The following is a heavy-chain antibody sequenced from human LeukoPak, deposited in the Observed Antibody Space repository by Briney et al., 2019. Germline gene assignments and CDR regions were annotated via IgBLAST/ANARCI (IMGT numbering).Heavy chain of an antibody. J-gene: IGHJ6*04. Sequence: ALVKVSCKASGYTFTSYGISWVRQAPGQGLEWMGWISAYNGNTNYAQKLQGRVTMTTDTSTSTAYMELRSLRSDDTAVYYCARNYYGSGNLYGMDVWGKGTTVTVSS. CDR2: ISAYNGNT. CDR3: ARNYYGSGNLYGMDV. CDR1: GYTFTSYG. V-gene: IGHV1-18*04. D-gene: IGHD3-10*01.